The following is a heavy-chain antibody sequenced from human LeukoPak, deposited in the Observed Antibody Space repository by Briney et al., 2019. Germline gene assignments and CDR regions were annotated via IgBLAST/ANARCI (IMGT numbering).Heavy chain of an antibody. D-gene: IGHD2-2*01. J-gene: IGHJ6*02. CDR1: GFSFGGYW. V-gene: IGHV3-7*01. Sequence: AGGSLRLSCAASGFSFGGYWLSWVRQAPGKGLECVASIKSDGSEKYYADSVKGRFTISRDNAKNSLSLQMNSLRAEDTAVYYCARDFGRTSDWQPRLYYGMDVWGQGTTVTVSS. CDR3: ARDFGRTSDWQPRLYYGMDV. CDR2: IKSDGSEK.